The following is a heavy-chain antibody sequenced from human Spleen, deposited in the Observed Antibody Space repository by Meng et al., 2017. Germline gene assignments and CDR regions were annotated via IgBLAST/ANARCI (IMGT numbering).Heavy chain of an antibody. CDR3: ARERIERGYSGYDFYYYYYGMDV. CDR1: GGSISSSSYY. V-gene: IGHV4-61*01. CDR2: IYYSGST. D-gene: IGHD5-12*01. Sequence: SETLSLTCTVSGGSISSSSYYWGWIRQPPGKGLEWIGYIYYSGSTNYNPSLKSRVTISVDTSKNQFSLKLSSVTAADTAVYYCARERIERGYSGYDFYYYYYGMDVWGQGTTVTVSS. J-gene: IGHJ6*02.